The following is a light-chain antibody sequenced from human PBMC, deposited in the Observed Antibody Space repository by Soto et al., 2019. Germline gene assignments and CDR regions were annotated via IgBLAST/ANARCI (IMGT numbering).Light chain of an antibody. V-gene: IGLV1-44*01. CDR3: AAWDDSMNGYV. CDR2: FNI. Sequence: QSVLSQPPSASGAPGQRVTISWARSSANIGSSTVSWYQQFPGTAPKLLIYFNIQRPSGVPDRFSGSKSGTSASLAISGLQSEDEADYYCAAWDDSMNGYVFGTGTKVTV. CDR1: SANIGSST. J-gene: IGLJ1*01.